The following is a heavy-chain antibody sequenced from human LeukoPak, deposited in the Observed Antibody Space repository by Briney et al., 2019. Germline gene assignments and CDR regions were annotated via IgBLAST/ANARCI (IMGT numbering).Heavy chain of an antibody. CDR3: ARDARMARDGYNH. V-gene: IGHV4-39*07. J-gene: IGHJ4*02. D-gene: IGHD5-24*01. CDR1: GGSISSSSYY. CDR2: IYYSGST. Sequence: PSETLSLTCTVSGGSISSSSYYWGWIRQPPGKGLEWIGSIYYSGSTYYNPSLKSRVTISVDTSKNQFSLKLSSVTAADTAVYYCARDARMARDGYNHWGQGTLVTVSS.